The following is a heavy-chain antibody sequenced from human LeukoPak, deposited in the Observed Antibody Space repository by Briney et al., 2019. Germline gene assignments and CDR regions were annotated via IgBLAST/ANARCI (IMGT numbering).Heavy chain of an antibody. CDR3: AKGHSSGWYYSDH. V-gene: IGHV3-23*01. J-gene: IGHJ4*02. D-gene: IGHD6-19*01. CDR1: GFTFSSYA. CDR2: ISVSGGST. Sequence: GGSLRLSCAASGFTFSSYAMNWVRQAPGRGPEWVSGISVSGGSTYYADSVKGRFTVSRDNSKNTLYLQMNSLRAEDTAVYYCAKGHSSGWYYSDHWGQGTLVTVSS.